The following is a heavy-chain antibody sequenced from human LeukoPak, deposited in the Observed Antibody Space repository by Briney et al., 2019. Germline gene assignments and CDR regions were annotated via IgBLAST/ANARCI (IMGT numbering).Heavy chain of an antibody. V-gene: IGHV5-51*01. Sequence: GESLKISCKGSGYSFTSHWIGWVRQMPGKGLEWMGIIYPGDSDTRYSPSFQGQVTISADKSISTAYLQWSSLKASDTAMYYCARRGYCIGGSCLLDIWGQGTTVTVSS. CDR1: GYSFTSHW. CDR3: ARRGYCIGGSCLLDI. D-gene: IGHD2-15*01. J-gene: IGHJ3*02. CDR2: IYPGDSDT.